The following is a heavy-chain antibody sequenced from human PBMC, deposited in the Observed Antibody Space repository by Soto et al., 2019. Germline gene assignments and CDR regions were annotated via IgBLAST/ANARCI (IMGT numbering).Heavy chain of an antibody. D-gene: IGHD3-16*01. CDR1: GGSTSSDNY. Sequence: QVQLQESGPGLVKPSQTLSLTCTVSGGSTSSDNYWSWIRQPPGKGLEWIGHIYDSGNTDYNPSLKSRLAISIDTSKNQFSLKLGSVTAADTAVYFCAREGGESSDGLYYFDSWGQGSLVTVSS. V-gene: IGHV4-30-4*01. CDR3: AREGGESSDGLYYFDS. J-gene: IGHJ4*02. CDR2: IYDSGNT.